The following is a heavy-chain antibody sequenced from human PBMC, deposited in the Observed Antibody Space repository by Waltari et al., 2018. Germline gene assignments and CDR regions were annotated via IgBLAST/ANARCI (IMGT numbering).Heavy chain of an antibody. V-gene: IGHV4-39*01. Sequence: QLQLQESGPGLVKPSETLSLTCTVSGGSISSSSYYWGWIRQPPGKGLEWIGSIYYSGSTYYNPSLKSRVTISVDTSKNQFSLKLSSVTAADTAVYYCARHVPTRITMIVVAAYYFDYWGQGTLVTVSS. J-gene: IGHJ4*02. CDR1: GGSISSSSYY. CDR3: ARHVPTRITMIVVAAYYFDY. CDR2: IYYSGST. D-gene: IGHD3-22*01.